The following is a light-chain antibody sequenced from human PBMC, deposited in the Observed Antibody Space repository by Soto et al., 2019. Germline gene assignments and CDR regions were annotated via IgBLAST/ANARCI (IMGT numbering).Light chain of an antibody. CDR3: AAWDASLNGYV. CDR1: SSNIGGNT. Sequence: QTVVTQPPSASGTPGQRVTISCSTSSSNIGGNTVNWYQQVPGTAPKLLIYNYDQRPSGVPDRFSGSKSGTSASLAISGLQSEDEADYYCAAWDASLNGYVFGTGTKVTVL. CDR2: NYD. V-gene: IGLV1-44*01. J-gene: IGLJ1*01.